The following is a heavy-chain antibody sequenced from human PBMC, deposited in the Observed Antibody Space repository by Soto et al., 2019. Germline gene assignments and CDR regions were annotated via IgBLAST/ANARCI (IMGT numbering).Heavy chain of an antibody. CDR2: SIPIFGTA. V-gene: IGHV1-69*01. CDR3: ARDGGRHSGGIDY. D-gene: IGHD1-26*01. Sequence: QVQLVQSGAEVKKPGSSVKVSCKASGGTFSSYSINWVRQAPGQGREWMGESIPIFGTANYAQKFQGRVTITADESTSTAYMELSSLRSEDTAVYYCARDGGRHSGGIDYWGQGNLVTVSS. CDR1: GGTFSSYS. J-gene: IGHJ4*02.